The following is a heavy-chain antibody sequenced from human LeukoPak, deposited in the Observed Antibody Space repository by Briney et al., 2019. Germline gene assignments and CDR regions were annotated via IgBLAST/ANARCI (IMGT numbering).Heavy chain of an antibody. CDR1: GYTFTDYY. CDR2: IHPNSGGT. Sequence: ASVKVSCKASGYTFTDYYMNWVRQAPGQGLEWMGWIHPNSGGTNYAQKFQGRVTMTRDTSISTAHMELSRLTFDDTAVYYCGRKSSARKTSEFDYWGQGTLVTVSS. D-gene: IGHD6-6*01. V-gene: IGHV1-2*02. CDR3: GRKSSARKTSEFDY. J-gene: IGHJ4*02.